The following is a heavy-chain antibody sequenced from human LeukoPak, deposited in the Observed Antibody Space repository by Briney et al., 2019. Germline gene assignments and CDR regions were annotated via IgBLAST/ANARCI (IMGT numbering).Heavy chain of an antibody. V-gene: IGHV3-9*01. CDR2: ISWNSGSI. D-gene: IGHD1-26*01. Sequence: GGSLRLSCAASGFTFDDYAMHWVRQAPGKGLEWVSGISWNSGSIGYADSVKGRFTISRDNAKNSLYLQMNSLRAEDTALYYCAKDPAPYSGSYYGWYFDLWGRGALVTVSS. CDR1: GFTFDDYA. J-gene: IGHJ2*01. CDR3: AKDPAPYSGSYYGWYFDL.